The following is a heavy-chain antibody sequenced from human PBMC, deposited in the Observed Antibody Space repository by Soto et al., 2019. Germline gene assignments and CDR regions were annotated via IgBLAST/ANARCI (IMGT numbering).Heavy chain of an antibody. D-gene: IGHD3-16*02. CDR2: RNHSGST. J-gene: IGHJ4*02. CDR1: GGSFSGYY. CDR3: ARGKLSDYVWGSYRYHFDY. V-gene: IGHV4-34*01. Sequence: SETLSLTCAVYGGSFSGYYWSWIRQPPGKGLEWIGERNHSGSTNYNPSLKSRVTISVDTSKNQFSLKLSSVTAADTAVYYCARGKLSDYVWGSYRYHFDYWGQGTVVTVS.